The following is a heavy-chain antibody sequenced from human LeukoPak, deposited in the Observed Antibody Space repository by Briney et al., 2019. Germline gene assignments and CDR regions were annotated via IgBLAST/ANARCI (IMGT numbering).Heavy chain of an antibody. Sequence: SETLSLTCTVSSVSISDSNYFWGWIRQPPGKGLQWIGSIYFGGTTYYNAPLKSRVTISVDTSKNQFSLKLSSVTAADTAVYYCARHPRESPGYDYYYYGMDVWGQGTTVTVSS. CDR1: SVSISDSNYF. J-gene: IGHJ6*02. D-gene: IGHD5-12*01. V-gene: IGHV4-39*01. CDR3: ARHPRESPGYDYYYYGMDV. CDR2: IYFGGTT.